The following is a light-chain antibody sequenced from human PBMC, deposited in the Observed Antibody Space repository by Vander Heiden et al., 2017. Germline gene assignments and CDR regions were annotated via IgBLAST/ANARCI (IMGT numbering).Light chain of an antibody. J-gene: IGLJ2*01. V-gene: IGLV1-51*02. CDR3: GTWDSSLSDGRV. CDR2: ENN. CDR1: SPHIENNY. Sequence: QSVLTHPPSVSAAPGQKVTISCSGSSPHIENNYVTWYQQHPGTAPKLLIYENNKRPSGIPDGFSGSKAGTSATLGITGVQAEDEADYYCGTWDSSLSDGRVFGGGTKLTVL.